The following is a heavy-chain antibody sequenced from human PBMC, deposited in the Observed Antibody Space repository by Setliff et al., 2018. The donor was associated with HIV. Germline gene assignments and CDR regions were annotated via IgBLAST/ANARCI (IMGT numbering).Heavy chain of an antibody. J-gene: IGHJ6*02. Sequence: SETLSLTCTVSGDSISNHYWSWLRQPPGKGLEWMGTLYFSGGTSYNSSLKRRVTISGDTSNNQFSLNLTSVTTADTAVYYCARPVSKNFYGMDVWGLGTTVTVSS. CDR3: ARPVSKNFYGMDV. V-gene: IGHV4-59*11. CDR2: LYFSGGT. CDR1: GDSISNHY.